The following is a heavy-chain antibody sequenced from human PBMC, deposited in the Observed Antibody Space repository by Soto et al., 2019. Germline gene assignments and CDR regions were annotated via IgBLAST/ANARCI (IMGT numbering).Heavy chain of an antibody. Sequence: EVQLVESGGGLVQPGGSLRLSCAASGFTVSSNYMSWVRQAPGKGLEWVSVIYSGGSTYYADSVKGRFTISRDNSKNTLYLQMNSLRAEDTAVYYCGRSSGWYPFDYWGQGTLVTVSS. CDR1: GFTVSSNY. J-gene: IGHJ4*02. CDR3: GRSSGWYPFDY. CDR2: IYSGGST. D-gene: IGHD6-19*01. V-gene: IGHV3-66*01.